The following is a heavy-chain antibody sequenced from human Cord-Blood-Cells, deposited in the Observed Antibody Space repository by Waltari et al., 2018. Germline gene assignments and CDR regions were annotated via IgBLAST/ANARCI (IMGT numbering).Heavy chain of an antibody. V-gene: IGHV1-2*02. J-gene: IGHJ4*02. CDR1: RHTFTGYY. Sequence: QVQLVQSGAAVKKTGASVKVSCKASRHTFTGYYMHWVRQAPGQGLEWMGWINPNSGGTNHAQKFQDRVTMTRDTPISTAYMELSRLRSDDTAVYYCATPWPDYWGQGTLVTVSS. CDR2: INPNSGGT. CDR3: ATPWPDY.